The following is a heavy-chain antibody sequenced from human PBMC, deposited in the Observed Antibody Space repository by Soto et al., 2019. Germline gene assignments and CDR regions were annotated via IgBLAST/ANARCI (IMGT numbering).Heavy chain of an antibody. CDR2: ISNSGTYT. CDR3: AKDDYDDPH. D-gene: IGHD3-22*01. V-gene: IGHV3-21*06. CDR1: GFSFSLYS. Sequence: PGESLKISCAASGFSFSLYSMNWVRQAPGKGLQWVASISNSGTYTYYAESMKGRFTISRDNARNSLYLQIHSLRADDTAVYYCAKDDYDDPHWGQGTLVTVS. J-gene: IGHJ4*02.